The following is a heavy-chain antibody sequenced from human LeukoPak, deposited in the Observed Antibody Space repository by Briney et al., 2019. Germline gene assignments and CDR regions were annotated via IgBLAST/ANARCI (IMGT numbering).Heavy chain of an antibody. J-gene: IGHJ4*02. V-gene: IGHV3-23*01. Sequence: GGSLRLSCAVSGFTFSSYAMSWVRQAPGKGLEWVSAISGSGGSTYYADSVKGRFTISRDNSKNTLYLQMNSLRAEDTAVYYCAKGAPDYYGSGSYVDYWGQGTLVTVSS. CDR1: GFTFSSYA. CDR3: AKGAPDYYGSGSYVDY. D-gene: IGHD3-10*01. CDR2: ISGSGGST.